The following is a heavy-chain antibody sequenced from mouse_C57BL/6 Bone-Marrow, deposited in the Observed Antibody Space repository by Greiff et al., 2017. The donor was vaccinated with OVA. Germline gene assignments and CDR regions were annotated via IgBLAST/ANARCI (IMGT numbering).Heavy chain of an antibody. CDR3: ARQANWEYYFDY. V-gene: IGHV1-54*01. Sequence: QVQLQQSGAELVRPGTSVKVSCKASGYAFTNYLIEWVKQRPGQGLEWIGVINPGSGGTNYNEKFKGKATLTADKSSSTAYMQLSSLTSEDSAVYFCARQANWEYYFDYWGQGTTLTVSS. CDR2: INPGSGGT. CDR1: GYAFTNYL. D-gene: IGHD4-1*01. J-gene: IGHJ2*01.